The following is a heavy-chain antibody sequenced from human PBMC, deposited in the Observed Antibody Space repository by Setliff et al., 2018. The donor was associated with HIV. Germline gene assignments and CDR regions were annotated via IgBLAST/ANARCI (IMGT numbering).Heavy chain of an antibody. Sequence: GASGKVSCKASGYTFTTFRINWVRQAPGQGLEWMGWITPFNGRTNYAQRFQGRVTVTIDTSTTTAYMELRSLRSDDTAVYYCARYDSSGYYPSNYYYGMDVWGQGTTVTAP. CDR2: ITPFNGRT. D-gene: IGHD3-22*01. CDR3: ARYDSSGYYPSNYYYGMDV. CDR1: GYTFTTFR. V-gene: IGHV1-18*01. J-gene: IGHJ6*02.